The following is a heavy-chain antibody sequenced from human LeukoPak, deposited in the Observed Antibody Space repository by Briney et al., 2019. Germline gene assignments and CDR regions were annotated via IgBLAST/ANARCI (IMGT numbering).Heavy chain of an antibody. J-gene: IGHJ5*02. D-gene: IGHD4-17*01. Sequence: SVEVSCKASGGTFSSYAISWVRQAPGQGLEWMGGIIPIFGTANYAQKFQGRVTITADESTSTAYMELSSLRSEDTAVYYCARVGDRVSWFDPWGQGTLVTVSS. CDR2: IIPIFGTA. CDR3: ARVGDRVSWFDP. V-gene: IGHV1-69*13. CDR1: GGTFSSYA.